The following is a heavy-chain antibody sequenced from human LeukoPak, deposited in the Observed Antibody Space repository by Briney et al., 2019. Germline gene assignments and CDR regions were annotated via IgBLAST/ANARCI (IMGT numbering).Heavy chain of an antibody. CDR2: IIPIFGTA. V-gene: IGHV1-69*05. CDR3: ARGAAYPHQLIDY. J-gene: IGHJ4*02. D-gene: IGHD6-6*01. CDR1: GGTFSSYA. Sequence: SVKVSCKAAGGTFSSYAISWVRQAPGQGLEWMGGIIPIFGTANYAQKFQGRVTITTDESTSAAYMELSSLRSEDTAVYYCARGAAYPHQLIDYWGQGTLVTVSS.